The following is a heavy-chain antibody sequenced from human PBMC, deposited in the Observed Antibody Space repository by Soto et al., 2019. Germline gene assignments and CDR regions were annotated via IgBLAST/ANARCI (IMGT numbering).Heavy chain of an antibody. V-gene: IGHV3-30-3*01. D-gene: IGHD1-26*01. CDR2: ISYDGSNE. J-gene: IGHJ4*02. CDR1: GFIFSTYA. CDR3: ARGAPPDN. Sequence: QVQLVESGGGVVQPGRSLRLSCAASGFIFSTYAMYWVRQAPGKGLEWVAVISYDGSNEYYGDSVKGRFTIFRDNSKNTLYLQMNSLITEDTAVYYCARGAPPDNWGQGTLVTVSS.